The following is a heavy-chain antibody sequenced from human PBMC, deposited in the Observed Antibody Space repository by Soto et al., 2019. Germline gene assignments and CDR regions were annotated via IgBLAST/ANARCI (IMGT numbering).Heavy chain of an antibody. CDR2: INAGNGNT. CDR1: GYTFTSYA. J-gene: IGHJ6*03. CDR3: AGNARYCSCTSCYSYYYYYMDV. D-gene: IGHD2-2*01. Sequence: QVQLVQSGAEVKKPGASVKVSCKASGYTFTSYAMHWVRQAPGQRLEWMGWINAGNGNTKYSQKFQGRVNIARDTSASTGYMEVSSLRSEGTAVYYCAGNARYCSCTSCYSYYYYYMDVWGKGTTVTVSS. V-gene: IGHV1-3*01.